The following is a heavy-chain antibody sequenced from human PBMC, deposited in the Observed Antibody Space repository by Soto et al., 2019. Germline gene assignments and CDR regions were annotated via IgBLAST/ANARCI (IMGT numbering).Heavy chain of an antibody. CDR1: GFTFSSYA. Sequence: PGGSLRLSCAASGFTFSSYAMNWVRQAPGKGLEWVSAISGSGGSTYYADSVKGRFTISRDNSKNTLYLQMNSLRVEDTAVYYCAKAPACSSPSCFDAIDYWGQGTLVTVSS. CDR3: AKAPACSSPSCFDAIDY. J-gene: IGHJ4*02. V-gene: IGHV3-23*01. D-gene: IGHD2-2*01. CDR2: ISGSGGST.